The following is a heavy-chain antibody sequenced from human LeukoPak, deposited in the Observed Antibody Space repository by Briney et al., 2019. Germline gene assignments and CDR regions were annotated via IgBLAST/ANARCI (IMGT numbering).Heavy chain of an antibody. D-gene: IGHD6-13*01. CDR1: GGSISSSSYH. CDR3: ARHVAEYSSSWYLDY. Sequence: SKTLSLTCTVSGGSISSSSYHWGWIRQPPGKGLEWIGSIYYSGSTYYNPSLKSRVTISVDTSKNQFSLKLSSVTAADTAVYYCARHVAEYSSSWYLDYWGQGTLVTVSS. J-gene: IGHJ4*02. V-gene: IGHV4-39*01. CDR2: IYYSGST.